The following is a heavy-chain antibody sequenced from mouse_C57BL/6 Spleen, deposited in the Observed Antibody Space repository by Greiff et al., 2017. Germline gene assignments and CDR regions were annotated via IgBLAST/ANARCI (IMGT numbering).Heavy chain of an antibody. CDR1: GYTFTDYY. CDR3: ARGDDGTFAY. D-gene: IGHD2-3*01. V-gene: IGHV1-26*01. Sequence: VQLQQSGPELVKPGASVKISCKASGYTFTDYYMNWVKQSHGKSLEWIGDINPNNGGTSYNQKFKGKATLTVDKSSSTAYMALRSLTSEDSAVYYCARGDDGTFAYWGQGTLVTVSA. J-gene: IGHJ3*01. CDR2: INPNNGGT.